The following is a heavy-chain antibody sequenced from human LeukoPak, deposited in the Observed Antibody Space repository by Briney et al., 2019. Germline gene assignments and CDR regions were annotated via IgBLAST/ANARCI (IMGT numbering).Heavy chain of an antibody. J-gene: IGHJ6*04. CDR3: AELGITMIGGV. V-gene: IGHV3-7*01. Sequence: GGSLRLSCAASGFTFSSYWMHWVRQAPGKGLEWVANIKQGGNEIHYVESVKGRFTISRDNAKNSLYLQMNSLRAEDTAVYYCAELGITMIGGVWGKGTTVTISS. CDR1: GFTFSSYW. D-gene: IGHD3-10*02. CDR2: IKQGGNEI.